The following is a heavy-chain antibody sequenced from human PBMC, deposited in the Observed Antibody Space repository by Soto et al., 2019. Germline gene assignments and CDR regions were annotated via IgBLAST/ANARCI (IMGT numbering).Heavy chain of an antibody. CDR3: AGLPFGGYDYSPNFDY. Sequence: GESLKISCAASGFTFSSYGMHWVRQAPGKGLEWVAVIWYDGSNKYYADSVKGRFTISRDNSKNTLYLQMNSLRAEDTAVYYCAGLPFGGYDYSPNFDYWGQGTLVTVSS. CDR1: GFTFSSYG. D-gene: IGHD5-12*01. J-gene: IGHJ4*02. V-gene: IGHV3-33*01. CDR2: IWYDGSNK.